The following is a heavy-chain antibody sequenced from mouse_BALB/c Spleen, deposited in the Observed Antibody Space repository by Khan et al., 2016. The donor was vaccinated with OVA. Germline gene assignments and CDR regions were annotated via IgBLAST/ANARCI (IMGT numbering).Heavy chain of an antibody. J-gene: IGHJ4*01. Sequence: QIHLVQSGPELKKLGETVKISSKASGYTFTNYGMNWMKQAPGKGLKWMGWINTYTGKPTYADDFKGRFAFSLETSATTASLLFINLKYEDTATFFCARVGFNGTMDYWGQGTSVTVSS. CDR3: ARVGFNGTMDY. CDR2: INTYTGKP. V-gene: IGHV9-3-1*01. CDR1: GYTFTNYG.